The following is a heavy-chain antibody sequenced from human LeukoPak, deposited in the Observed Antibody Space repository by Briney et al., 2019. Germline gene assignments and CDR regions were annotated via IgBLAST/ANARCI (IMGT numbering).Heavy chain of an antibody. J-gene: IGHJ5*02. V-gene: IGHV4-38-2*02. CDR2: IYHSGST. CDR3: ARGYSSSCYFNRFDP. CDR1: GYAISSGYF. Sequence: SSETLSLTCSVSGYAISSGYFWGWIRPPPGKGLEWIGTIYHSGSTYYNPSLKRRVTISVDTSKNQFSLKLSSVTAEDTAVYYCARGYSSSCYFNRFDPRLQGTLVTVSS. D-gene: IGHD6-13*01.